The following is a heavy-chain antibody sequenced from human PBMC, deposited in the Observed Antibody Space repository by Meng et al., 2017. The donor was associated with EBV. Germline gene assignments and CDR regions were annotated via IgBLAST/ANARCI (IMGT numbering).Heavy chain of an antibody. D-gene: IGHD3-10*02. CDR2: INHSGST. Sequence: QVQLQQWGAGLLKPSETLSLTCAVYGGSFSGYYWSWIRQPPGKGLEWIGEINHSGSTNYNPSLKSRVTISVDTSKNQFSLKLGSVTAADTAVYYCARLSSPFTMSITGFDITDYWGQGTLVTVSS. CDR3: ARLSSPFTMSITGFDITDY. J-gene: IGHJ4*02. V-gene: IGHV4-34*01. CDR1: GGSFSGYY.